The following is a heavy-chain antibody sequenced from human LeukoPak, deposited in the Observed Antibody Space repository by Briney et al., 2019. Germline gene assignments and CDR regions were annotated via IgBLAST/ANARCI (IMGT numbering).Heavy chain of an antibody. CDR2: VYTSGST. V-gene: IGHV4-61*02. CDR1: GGSISSGSDD. J-gene: IGHJ3*02. D-gene: IGHD2-2*01. Sequence: SETLSLTCTVSGGSISSGSDDWSWIRQPAGRGLEWIGRVYTSGSTNYNPSLKSRVTISVDTSKNQFSLKLSSVTAADTAVYYCARGIDCSSTSCHGYAFDIWGQGTMVTVSS. CDR3: ARGIDCSSTSCHGYAFDI.